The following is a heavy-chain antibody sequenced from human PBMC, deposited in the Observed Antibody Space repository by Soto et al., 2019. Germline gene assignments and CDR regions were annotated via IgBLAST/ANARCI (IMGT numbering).Heavy chain of an antibody. V-gene: IGHV3-23*01. CDR2: ISASGGSP. CDR3: AKGVSRYGDQDYFDC. D-gene: IGHD4-17*01. J-gene: IGHJ4*02. CDR1: GFTFSSYT. Sequence: EVQLLESGGGLVQPGGSLRLSCAASGFTFSSYTMSWVRQAPGKGLEWVSAISASGGSPYYADSVKGRFTISRDNSKNTLYLEIDSLRAEDTVVYYCAKGVSRYGDQDYFDCWGQGSLVTVSA.